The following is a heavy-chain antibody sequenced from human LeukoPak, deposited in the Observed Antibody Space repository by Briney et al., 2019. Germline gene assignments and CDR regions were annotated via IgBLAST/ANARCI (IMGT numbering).Heavy chain of an antibody. Sequence: SETLSLTCTVSGGSISSYYWSWIRQPPGKGLEWIGFIYYSGSTNYGPSLKSRATISVDTSKNQFSLKLTSVTAADTAVYYCARHGNGAFDIWGQGTMVTVSS. J-gene: IGHJ3*02. V-gene: IGHV4-59*08. CDR2: IYYSGST. D-gene: IGHD1-1*01. CDR1: GGSISSYY. CDR3: ARHGNGAFDI.